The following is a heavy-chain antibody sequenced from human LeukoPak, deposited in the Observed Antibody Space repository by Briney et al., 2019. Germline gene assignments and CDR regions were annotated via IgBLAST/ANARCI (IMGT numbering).Heavy chain of an antibody. D-gene: IGHD3-9*01. CDR1: GFTFSSYA. V-gene: IGHV3-30-3*01. CDR3: ARGLTGSGRTDY. J-gene: IGHJ4*02. CDR2: ISYDGSNK. Sequence: GRSLRLSCAASGFTFSSYAMHWVRQAPGKGLEWVAVISYDGSNKYYADSVKGRFTISRDNAKNSLYLQMNSLRAEDTAVYYCARGLTGSGRTDYWGQGTLVTVSS.